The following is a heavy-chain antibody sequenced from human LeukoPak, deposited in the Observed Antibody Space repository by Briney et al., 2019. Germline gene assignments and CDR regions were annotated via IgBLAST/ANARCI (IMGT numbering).Heavy chain of an antibody. Sequence: NPSETLSLTCTVSGGSISSYYWSWIRQPPGKGLEWIGYIYYSGSTNYNPSLKSRVTISVDKSKNQFSLKLSSVTAADTAVYYCARVESGSYEADWGQGTLVTVSS. J-gene: IGHJ4*02. CDR3: ARVESGSYEAD. CDR1: GGSISSYY. D-gene: IGHD1-26*01. V-gene: IGHV4-59*12. CDR2: IYYSGST.